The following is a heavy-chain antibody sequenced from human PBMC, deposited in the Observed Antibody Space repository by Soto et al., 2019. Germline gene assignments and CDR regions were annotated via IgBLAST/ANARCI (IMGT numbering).Heavy chain of an antibody. CDR2: VNEDGSEK. CDR3: ARLRSGRSIDY. D-gene: IGHD6-19*01. J-gene: IGHJ4*02. V-gene: IGHV3-7*03. Sequence: GGSLRLSCEASGFSFSGNWMTWVRQAPGKGLEWVANVNEDGSEKNYVDSVKGRFTISRENAKNSLYLQVNSLTAADTAVYYCARLRSGRSIDYWGQGA. CDR1: GFSFSGNW.